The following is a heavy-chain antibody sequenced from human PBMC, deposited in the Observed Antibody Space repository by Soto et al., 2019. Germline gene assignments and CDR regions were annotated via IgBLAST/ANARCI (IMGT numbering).Heavy chain of an antibody. CDR3: ARSKGILTGYYRPCYYMDV. CDR2: INHSGST. Sequence: SETLSLTCAVYGGSFSGYYWSWIRQPPGKGLEWIGEINHSGSTNYNPSLKSRVTISVDTSKNQFSLKLSSVTAADTAVYYCARSKGILTGYYRPCYYMDVWGKGTTVTVSS. V-gene: IGHV4-34*01. D-gene: IGHD3-9*01. CDR1: GGSFSGYY. J-gene: IGHJ6*03.